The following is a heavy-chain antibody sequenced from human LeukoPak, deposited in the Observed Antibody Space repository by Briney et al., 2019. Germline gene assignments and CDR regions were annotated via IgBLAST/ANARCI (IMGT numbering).Heavy chain of an antibody. CDR3: TTVNNDSFFDS. J-gene: IGHJ4*02. CDR2: IKVKTEDGTT. V-gene: IGHV3-15*01. CDR1: GFTFSHVW. Sequence: PGGPLRLSCAASGFTFSHVWMSWVRQAPGKGLEWVGHIKVKTEDGTTDYAAPVKGRFTISRDNSKNTLYLQMNSLKTEDTAIYFCTTVNNDSFFDSWGQGALVTVSS. D-gene: IGHD3-3*01.